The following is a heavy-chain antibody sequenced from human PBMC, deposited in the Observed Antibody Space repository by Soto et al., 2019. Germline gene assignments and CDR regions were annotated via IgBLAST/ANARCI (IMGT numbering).Heavy chain of an antibody. Sequence: QVQLVQSGAEVKKPGASVKVSCKASGYTFTTSGISWVRQAPGQGLEWMGWISVYNGNTNYAQKLQGRVTMTTDTPASTAYMELGSLSSDDTAVYYCAGGDGGYYVDYWGQGNLVTVSA. CDR1: GYTFTTSG. J-gene: IGHJ4*02. V-gene: IGHV1-18*01. CDR3: AGGDGGYYVDY. CDR2: ISVYNGNT. D-gene: IGHD3-10*01.